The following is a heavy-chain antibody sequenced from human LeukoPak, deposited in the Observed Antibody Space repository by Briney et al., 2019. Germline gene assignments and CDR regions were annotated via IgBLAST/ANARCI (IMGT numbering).Heavy chain of an antibody. V-gene: IGHV4-59*01. CDR3: ARGTSPEYFDY. CDR1: GGSISSYY. D-gene: IGHD1-14*01. J-gene: IGHJ4*02. Sequence: SETLSLTCTVSGGSISSYYWSWIRQPPEKGLEWIGYIYYSGSTKYNPSLKSRVTISVDTSKNQFSLKLSSVTAADTAVYYCARGTSPEYFDYWGQGTLVTVSS. CDR2: IYYSGST.